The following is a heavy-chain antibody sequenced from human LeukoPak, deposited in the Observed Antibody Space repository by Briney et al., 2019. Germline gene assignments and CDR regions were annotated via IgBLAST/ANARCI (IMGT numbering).Heavy chain of an antibody. V-gene: IGHV1-18*01. Sequence: ASVKVSCKASGYTFTSYGISWVRQAPGQGLEWMGWINAYNGNTNYAQKLQGRVTMTTDTSTSTAYMELRSLRSDDTAVYYCARVPRYSYGSPEGYWGQGTLVTVSS. D-gene: IGHD5-18*01. CDR1: GYTFTSYG. CDR3: ARVPRYSYGSPEGY. J-gene: IGHJ4*02. CDR2: INAYNGNT.